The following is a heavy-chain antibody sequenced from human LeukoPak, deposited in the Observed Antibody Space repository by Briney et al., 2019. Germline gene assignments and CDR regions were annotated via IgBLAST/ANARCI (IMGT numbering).Heavy chain of an antibody. CDR1: GFTFNSYT. Sequence: PGGSLRLSCAASGFTFNSYTMNWVRQAPGKGLEWVSSISSSSGYIYYADPVKGRFTISRDNTKNSLYLQMNSLRVEDTAVYYCARSAIHYGMDVWGQGTTVTVSS. V-gene: IGHV3-21*01. D-gene: IGHD2-2*01. J-gene: IGHJ6*02. CDR2: ISSSSGYI. CDR3: ARSAIHYGMDV.